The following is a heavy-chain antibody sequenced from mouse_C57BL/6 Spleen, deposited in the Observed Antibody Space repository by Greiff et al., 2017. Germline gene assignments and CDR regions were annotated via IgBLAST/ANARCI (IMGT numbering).Heavy chain of an antibody. J-gene: IGHJ3*01. CDR3: AREYYGSLAY. Sequence: QVQLQQPGAELVMPGASVKLSCKASGYTFTSYWMHWVKQRPGQGLEWIGEIDPSDSYTNYNQKFKGKSTLTVDKSSSTAYMQLSSLTSEDSAVYYCAREYYGSLAYWGQGTLVTVSA. D-gene: IGHD1-1*01. V-gene: IGHV1-69*01. CDR2: IDPSDSYT. CDR1: GYTFTSYW.